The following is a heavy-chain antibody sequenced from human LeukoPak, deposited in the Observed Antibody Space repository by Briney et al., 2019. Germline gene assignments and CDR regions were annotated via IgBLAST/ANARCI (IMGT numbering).Heavy chain of an antibody. D-gene: IGHD3-22*01. J-gene: IGHJ4*02. CDR2: IYYSGST. Sequence: PSQTLSLTCIVSGGSISSRSYYWGWIRQPPGKGLEWIGSIYYSGSTYYNPSLKSRVTISVDTSKNQFSLKLSSVTATDTAVYYCASQGGGISGYYYYYWGQGTLVTVSS. CDR3: ASQGGGISGYYYYY. CDR1: GGSISSRSYY. V-gene: IGHV4-39*01.